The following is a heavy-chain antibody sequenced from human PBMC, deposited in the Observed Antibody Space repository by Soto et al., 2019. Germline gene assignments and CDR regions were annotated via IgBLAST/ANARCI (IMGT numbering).Heavy chain of an antibody. V-gene: IGHV5-51*01. J-gene: IGHJ6*02. CDR2: IYPGDSDT. D-gene: IGHD6-19*01. Sequence: PGESLKISCKASGYSSTTYWIGWVRQMPGKGLEWMGIIYPGDSDTKYSPSLQGQVTIPADTSISTAYLQWTSLKASDTAMYYCARSRRGAYSSGWYSPSGYYNYGIDVWGQGTKVTVSS. CDR3: ARSRRGAYSSGWYSPSGYYNYGIDV. CDR1: GYSSTTYW.